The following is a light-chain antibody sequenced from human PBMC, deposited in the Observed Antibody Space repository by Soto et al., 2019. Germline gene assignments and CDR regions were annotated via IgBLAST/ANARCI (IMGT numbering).Light chain of an antibody. CDR3: SSYAGSNNVI. V-gene: IGLV2-8*01. CDR2: EVN. CDR1: SSDVGGYDF. J-gene: IGLJ2*01. Sequence: QSVLTQPPSASGSPGQSVTISCIGTSSDVGGYDFVSWYQQHLGKAPKLMIYEVNKRPSGVPDRFSGSKSGNTASLTVSGLQAEDEADYYCSSYAGSNNVIFGGGTKLTVL.